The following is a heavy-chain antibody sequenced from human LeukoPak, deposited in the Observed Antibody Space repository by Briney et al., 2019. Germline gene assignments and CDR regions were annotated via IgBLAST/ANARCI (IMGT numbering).Heavy chain of an antibody. CDR2: ISGDGGST. V-gene: IGHV3-43*02. CDR1: GFTFDDYA. CDR3: AGGGEAARSLHY. Sequence: GGSLRLSCAASGFTFDDYAMHWVRQAPGKGLEWVSLISGDGGSTYYADSVKGRFTISRDNSKSTLFVYLQMNSLRTDDTAVYYCAGGGEAARSLHYWGQGTLVTVSS. J-gene: IGHJ4*02. D-gene: IGHD6-6*01.